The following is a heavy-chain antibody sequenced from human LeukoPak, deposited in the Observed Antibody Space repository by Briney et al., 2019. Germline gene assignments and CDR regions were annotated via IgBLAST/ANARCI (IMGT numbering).Heavy chain of an antibody. Sequence: PGGSLRLSCAASGFTFSSYAMHWVRQAPGKGLEWVSVISYDGSNKYYADSVKGRFTISRDNSKNTLYLQMNSLRAEDTAVYYCARAGGRIAARLEVDYWGQGTPVTVSP. CDR2: ISYDGSNK. V-gene: IGHV3-30*01. J-gene: IGHJ4*02. CDR1: GFTFSSYA. CDR3: ARAGGRIAARLEVDY. D-gene: IGHD6-6*01.